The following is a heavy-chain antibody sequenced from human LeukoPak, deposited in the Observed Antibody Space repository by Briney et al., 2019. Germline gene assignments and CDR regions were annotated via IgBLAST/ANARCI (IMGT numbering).Heavy chain of an antibody. CDR3: ARAAGRDTTSGLDFDY. D-gene: IGHD1-26*01. V-gene: IGHV4-4*07. CDR1: GASISSYY. J-gene: IGHJ4*02. CDR2: IYSSRS. Sequence: SETLSLTCTVSGASISSYYWSWIRQPAGKGLEWIGRIYSSRSIYNPSLKSRVTMSVDTSKDQFSLKLSSVTAADTAVYYARAAGRDTTSGLDFDYWGQGTLVTVSS.